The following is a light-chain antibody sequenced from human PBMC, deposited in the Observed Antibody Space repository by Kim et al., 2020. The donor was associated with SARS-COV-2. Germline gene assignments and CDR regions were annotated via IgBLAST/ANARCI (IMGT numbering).Light chain of an antibody. CDR1: QSVDTSS. V-gene: IGKV3-20*01. CDR3: QQYGDSLYT. CDR2: GTS. J-gene: IGKJ2*01. Sequence: EIVLTQSPGTLSLSPGERATLSCTASQSVDTSSLAWYQQRPGQPPRLLIQGTSTRATGIADRFSGSGSGTDFILTITRLEPEDSAVYYCQQYGDSLYTFGQGTKLEI.